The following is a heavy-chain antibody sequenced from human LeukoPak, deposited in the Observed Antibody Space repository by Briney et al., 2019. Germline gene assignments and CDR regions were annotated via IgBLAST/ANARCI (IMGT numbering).Heavy chain of an antibody. V-gene: IGHV3-48*01. Sequence: GGSLRLSCAASGFSFSSYSMSWVRQAPGKGLEWVSYISGSGNAKHYTDSVKGRFTISRDNAKNALYLQMNSLRAEDTAVYFCARDYVYAFDYWGQGTLVTVSS. CDR1: GFSFSSYS. D-gene: IGHD2/OR15-2a*01. CDR3: ARDYVYAFDY. CDR2: ISGSGNAK. J-gene: IGHJ4*02.